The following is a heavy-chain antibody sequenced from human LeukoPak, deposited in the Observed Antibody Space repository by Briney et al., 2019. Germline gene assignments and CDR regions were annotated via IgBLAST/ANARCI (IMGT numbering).Heavy chain of an antibody. CDR1: GFTFNTYA. D-gene: IGHD2/OR15-2a*01. CDR2: VLSDGSDQ. CDR3: ARVSKPGWYDYYYMDV. V-gene: IGHV3-30*04. Sequence: PGRSLRLSCEASGFTFNTYAMKWVRQAPGKGLEWMAVVLSDGSDQYYADSVQGRFTISRENSKNTLYLQMDNLRVEDTAVYYCARVSKPGWYDYYYMDVWGRGTTVTVSS. J-gene: IGHJ6*03.